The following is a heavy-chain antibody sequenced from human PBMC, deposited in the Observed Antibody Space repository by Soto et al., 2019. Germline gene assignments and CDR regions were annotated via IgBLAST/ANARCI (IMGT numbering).Heavy chain of an antibody. CDR1: GFIFTTYG. V-gene: IGHV3-33*05. J-gene: IGHJ5*02. CDR3: GRDLQVGVIYFDP. Sequence: QVQMVESGGGVVQPGRSLTLSCVTSGFIFTTYGMHWVRQAPGKGLDWVAAIQSDGSKKYYADSVKGRFTISRDDSKNTLYFHMNSLTAEDTADYYCGRDLQVGVIYFDPWGLGTLVTVSS. CDR2: IQSDGSKK. D-gene: IGHD1-26*01.